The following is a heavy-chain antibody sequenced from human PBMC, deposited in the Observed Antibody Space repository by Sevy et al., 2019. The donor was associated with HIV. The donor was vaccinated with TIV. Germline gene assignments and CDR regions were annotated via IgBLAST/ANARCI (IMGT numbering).Heavy chain of an antibody. Sequence: GGSLRLSCAASGFTFNTHAMNWVRQAPGKGLEWVSTISGPASKTYYPAPVKARLTISRDNSQNTLHLQMSSLRADDTAVYYCAKALNPALESMLEVNLRTLKGFDVWGQGTVVTVS. V-gene: IGHV3-23*01. CDR3: AKALNPALESMLEVNLRTLKGFDV. D-gene: IGHD3-22*01. CDR1: GFTFNTHA. CDR2: ISGPASKT. J-gene: IGHJ3*01.